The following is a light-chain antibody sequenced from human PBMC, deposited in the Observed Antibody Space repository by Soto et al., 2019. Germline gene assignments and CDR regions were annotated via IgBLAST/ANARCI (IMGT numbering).Light chain of an antibody. CDR1: RSVGTY. CDR3: QQYNSYPWT. Sequence: DIQMTQSPSTLSASVGDRVTITCRASRSVGTYLAWYQQKPGKAPTLLISKASILESGVTSRFGGSGSRTEFTLTISSLQPDDFATYYCQQYNSYPWTFGQGTKRDI. V-gene: IGKV1-5*03. J-gene: IGKJ1*01. CDR2: KAS.